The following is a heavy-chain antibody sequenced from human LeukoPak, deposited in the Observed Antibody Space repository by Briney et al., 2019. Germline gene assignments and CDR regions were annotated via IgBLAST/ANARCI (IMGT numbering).Heavy chain of an antibody. CDR3: ARKREGPTTGIDS. J-gene: IGHJ4*02. CDR1: GGSFSGYY. Sequence: SETLSLTCAVYGGSFSGYYWGWIRQSPRTGLEWIGNIYSSGRSYYNPSLKSRVTISIDTSDKQFSLKLTSVTAADTAVYYCARKREGPTTGIDSWGQGTLVTVSS. V-gene: IGHV4-34*01. D-gene: IGHD1-26*01. CDR2: IYSSGRS.